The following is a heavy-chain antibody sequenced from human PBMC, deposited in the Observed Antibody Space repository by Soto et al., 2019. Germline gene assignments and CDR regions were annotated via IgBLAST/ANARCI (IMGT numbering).Heavy chain of an antibody. D-gene: IGHD3-3*01. CDR2: ISSSSSYI. J-gene: IGHJ3*02. V-gene: IGHV3-21*01. Sequence: GSLRLSCAASGFTFSSYSMNWVRQAPGKGLEWVSSISSSSSYIYYADSVKGRSTISRDNAKNSLYLQMNSLRAEDTAVYYCARSSHYDSLPFDIWGQGTMVTVSS. CDR3: ARSSHYDSLPFDI. CDR1: GFTFSSYS.